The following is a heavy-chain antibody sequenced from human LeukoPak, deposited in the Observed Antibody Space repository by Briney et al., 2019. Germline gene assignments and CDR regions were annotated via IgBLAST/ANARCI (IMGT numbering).Heavy chain of an antibody. CDR3: AQTTGSAGFDF. V-gene: IGHV4-59*08. D-gene: IGHD1-14*01. Sequence: SETLSLTCSASGASTSSRYCSWIRQPPGRTMEWIGHIYNGRNTKYNPSLTSRVTISVDTSKNQFSLRMTSVTAADTAIYYCAQTTGSAGFDFWGPGALVTVSS. CDR2: IYNGRNT. CDR1: GASTSSRY. J-gene: IGHJ4*02.